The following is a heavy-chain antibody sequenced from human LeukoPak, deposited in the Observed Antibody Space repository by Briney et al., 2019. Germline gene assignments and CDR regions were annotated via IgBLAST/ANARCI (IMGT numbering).Heavy chain of an antibody. CDR2: ISSSSSYI. CDR3: ARAWEGAFDI. V-gene: IGHV3-21*01. Sequence: PGGSLRLSCAASGFTFSSYSMNWVRQAPGKGLEWVSSISSSSSYIYYADSVKGRFTISRDNAKNSLYVQMNSLRAEDTAVYYCARAWEGAFDIWGQGTMVTVSS. CDR1: GFTFSSYS. D-gene: IGHD1-26*01. J-gene: IGHJ3*02.